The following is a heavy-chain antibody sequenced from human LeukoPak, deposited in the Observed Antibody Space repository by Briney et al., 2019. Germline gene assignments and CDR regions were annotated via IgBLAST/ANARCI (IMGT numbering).Heavy chain of an antibody. D-gene: IGHD5-24*01. J-gene: IGHJ4*02. CDR3: ARHSPDGPPAVDY. CDR2: IYPGDSDT. CDR1: GYSFTSYW. V-gene: IGHV5-51*01. Sequence: ESLKISCKGSGYSFTSYWIGWVRQMSGKGLEWMGIIYPGDSDTRYSPSFQGQVTISADKSISTAYLQWSSLKASDTVMYYCARHSPDGPPAVDYWGQGTLVTVSS.